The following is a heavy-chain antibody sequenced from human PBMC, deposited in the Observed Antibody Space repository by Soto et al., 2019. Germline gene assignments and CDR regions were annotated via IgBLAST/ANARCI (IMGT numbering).Heavy chain of an antibody. CDR3: ETDGAKSSPNADYGAYNIYAFAL. D-gene: IGHD4-17*01. Sequence: EVQLVESGGGLVQPGGSLRLSCAASGFTINDYRMNWVRQAPGTGLEWLSYIISSSGVIYYADSVKGRFTISRDNVKNSLYHPLNRLSVEDTTVYFCETDGAKSSPNADYGAYNIYAFALWGRGTMVTVSS. J-gene: IGHJ3*01. CDR2: IISSSGVI. V-gene: IGHV3-48*01. CDR1: GFTINDYR.